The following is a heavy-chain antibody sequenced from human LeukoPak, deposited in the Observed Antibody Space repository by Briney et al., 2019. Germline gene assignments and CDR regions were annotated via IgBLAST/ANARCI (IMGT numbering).Heavy chain of an antibody. Sequence: GGSLRLSCAASGFTFSSYAMSWVRQAPGNGLEWVSAISGSGGSTYYADSVKGRFTISRDNSKNTLYLQMNSLRAEDTAVYYCAKTMQFEIAAAETWGQGTLVTVSS. CDR1: GFTFSSYA. J-gene: IGHJ5*02. V-gene: IGHV3-23*01. CDR2: ISGSGGST. CDR3: AKTMQFEIAAAET. D-gene: IGHD6-13*01.